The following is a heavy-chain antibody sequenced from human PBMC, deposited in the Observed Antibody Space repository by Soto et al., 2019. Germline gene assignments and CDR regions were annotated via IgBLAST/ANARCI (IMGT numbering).Heavy chain of an antibody. D-gene: IGHD1-1*01. J-gene: IGHJ4*02. CDR1: GDSISSYY. CDR3: ARDTTPSL. CDR2: IYSSGST. Sequence: ASETLSLTCTVSGDSISSYYWSWIRQPPGKGLEWIGYIYSSGSTNYNPSLKSRVTISVDTSKNQFSLNLSSVTTADTAVYYCARDTTPSLWGQGTLVTVSS. V-gene: IGHV4-59*01.